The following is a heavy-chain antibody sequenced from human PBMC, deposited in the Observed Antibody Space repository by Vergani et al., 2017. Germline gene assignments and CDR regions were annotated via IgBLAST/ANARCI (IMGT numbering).Heavy chain of an antibody. Sequence: QVQLEESGPGLVKPSETLSLTCTVSGGSFNTYYWSWIRQSPGKGLEWIGYIYSTGSTNYNPSLNSRVTMSVDTSKNQFSLKLRSVPAADTAVYFCARVMYRDEASTGYRLEGMDIWGQGTTVTISS. J-gene: IGHJ6*02. V-gene: IGHV4-59*13. CDR2: IYSTGST. D-gene: IGHD3-9*01. CDR3: ARVMYRDEASTGYRLEGMDI. CDR1: GGSFNTYY.